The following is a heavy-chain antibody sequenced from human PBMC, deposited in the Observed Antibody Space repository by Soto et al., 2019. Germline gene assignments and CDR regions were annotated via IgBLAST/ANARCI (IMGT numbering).Heavy chain of an antibody. CDR1: WPTLTSHD. CDR2: INPSGGST. J-gene: IGHJ4*02. Sequence: VEIFSRAPWPTLTSHDMLWVRHAPAQGLEWMGIINPSGGSTSYAQKFQGRVTMSRDTSTSTVYMELSSLRSEDTAVYYCARSSKSGSYYHHYFDYWGQGTLVTVSS. CDR3: ARSSKSGSYYHHYFDY. V-gene: IGHV1-46*01. D-gene: IGHD1-26*01.